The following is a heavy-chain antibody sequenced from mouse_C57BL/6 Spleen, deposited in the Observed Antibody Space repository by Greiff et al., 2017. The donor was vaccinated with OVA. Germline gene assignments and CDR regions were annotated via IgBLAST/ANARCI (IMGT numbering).Heavy chain of an antibody. CDR2: IYPSDSET. J-gene: IGHJ3*01. CDR3: ARHPYDYDDGGFAY. V-gene: IGHV1-61*01. D-gene: IGHD2-4*01. Sequence: QVQLKQPGAELVRPGSSVKLSCKASGYTFTSYWMDWVKQRPGQGLEWIGNIYPSDSETHYNQKFKDKATLTVDKSSSTAYMQLSSLTSEDSAVYYCARHPYDYDDGGFAYWGQGTLVTVSA. CDR1: GYTFTSYW.